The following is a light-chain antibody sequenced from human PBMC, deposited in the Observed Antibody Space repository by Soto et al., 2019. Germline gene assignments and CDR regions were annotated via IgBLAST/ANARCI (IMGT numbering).Light chain of an antibody. Sequence: DIQLTQSPPPLSASVGDRATITCRASQSIRYYLAWYHQMPGKAPKLLIYGASSLQSGVPSRFSGSGSGTEFTLTISSLQPDDFATYFCQHHNSYSQTFGQGTKVEIK. CDR2: GAS. CDR3: QHHNSYSQT. J-gene: IGKJ1*01. V-gene: IGKV1-5*01. CDR1: QSIRYY.